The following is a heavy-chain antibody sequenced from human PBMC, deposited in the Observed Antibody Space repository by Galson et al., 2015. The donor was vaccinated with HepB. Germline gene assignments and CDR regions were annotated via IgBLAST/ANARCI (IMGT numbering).Heavy chain of an antibody. CDR2: ISGSGGRT. CDR3: AKFLEQQLVLPFDY. CDR1: AFTFRSYA. V-gene: IGHV3-23*01. J-gene: IGHJ4*02. Sequence: SLRLSCAASAFTFRSYAMSWVGQAPGKGLEWVPAISGSGGRTYYADSVKGRFTVSRDNSKNTLYLQMNSLRAEDTAVYYCAKFLEQQLVLPFDYWGQGTLVTVSS. D-gene: IGHD6-13*01.